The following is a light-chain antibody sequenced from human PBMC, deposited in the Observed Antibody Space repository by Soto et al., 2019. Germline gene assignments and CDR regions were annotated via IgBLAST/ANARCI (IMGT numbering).Light chain of an antibody. J-gene: IGKJ4*01. Sequence: DIQMTQSPSSVSASVGDRVMITCRASEDIGSWLTWYQQKPGHVPNLLLYAASSMRSGVPSRFSGRGSGTEFTLTISSLQPEDFASYYCQQANRFPLTFGGGTRVEVK. CDR3: QQANRFPLT. V-gene: IGKV1-12*01. CDR1: EDIGSW. CDR2: AAS.